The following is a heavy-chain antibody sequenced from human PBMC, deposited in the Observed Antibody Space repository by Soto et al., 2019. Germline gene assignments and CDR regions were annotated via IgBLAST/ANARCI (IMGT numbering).Heavy chain of an antibody. J-gene: IGHJ4*02. Sequence: QLQLQESGPGLVKPSETLSLTCTVSGGSISSSGYYWGWIRQPPGKGLEWIGNIYYSGSTNYNPSLKSRVTISVDTSKNQFSLKVSSVTAADTAVXYXXXXXYYGSGSIFDYWGQGTLVTXSS. D-gene: IGHD3-10*01. CDR2: IYYSGST. CDR1: GGSISSSGYY. CDR3: XXXXYYGSGSIFDY. V-gene: IGHV4-39*01.